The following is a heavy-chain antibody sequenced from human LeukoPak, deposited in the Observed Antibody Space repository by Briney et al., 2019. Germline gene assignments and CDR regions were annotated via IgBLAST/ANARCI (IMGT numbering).Heavy chain of an antibody. V-gene: IGHV1-46*01. Sequence: ASVKVSCKASGYSFTSNYIHWVGRAPGQGLEWMGMIYPRDGSTSYAQKFQGRVTVTRDTSTSTVHMELSGLRSEDTAVYYCARDQEAFDYWGQGTLVTVSS. CDR1: GYSFTSNY. CDR3: ARDQEAFDY. J-gene: IGHJ4*02. CDR2: IYPRDGST.